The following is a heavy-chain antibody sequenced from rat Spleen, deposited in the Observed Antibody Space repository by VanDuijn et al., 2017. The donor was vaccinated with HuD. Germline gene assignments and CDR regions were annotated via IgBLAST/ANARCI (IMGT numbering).Heavy chain of an antibody. CDR2: ISSTSGT. CDR3: AREGTYDSGDVNYVMDA. D-gene: IGHD1-1*01. CDR1: GFTFSDYG. Sequence: VQLVESGGGLVQPGRSLKLSCTASGFTFSDYGMHWIRQAPGKGLDWVAYISSTSGTVYADAVKERFTISRDNAKNTLYLQLNSLKSEDTAIYYCAREGTYDSGDVNYVMDAWGQGASVTVSS. J-gene: IGHJ4*01. V-gene: IGHV5-62*01.